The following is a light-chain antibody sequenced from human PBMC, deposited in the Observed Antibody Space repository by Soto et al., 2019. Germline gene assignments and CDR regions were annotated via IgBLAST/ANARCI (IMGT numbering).Light chain of an antibody. J-gene: IGKJ5*01. CDR1: QNVNSRY. Sequence: EIVLAQSPGTLSLSPGERATRSCRAIQNVNSRYLAWYQQKPGQAPRLLIYSASSRATGIPDRFSGSGSGTDSTLTISRLDPEDFAVYYCQQYGSSLPITFGQGTRLEI. V-gene: IGKV3-20*01. CDR3: QQYGSSLPIT. CDR2: SAS.